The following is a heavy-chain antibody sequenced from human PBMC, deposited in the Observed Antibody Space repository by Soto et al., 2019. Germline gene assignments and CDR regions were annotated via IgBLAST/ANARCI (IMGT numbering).Heavy chain of an antibody. Sequence: QVQLVQSGAEVKKPGASVKVSCKASGYTFTSYGISWVRQAPGQGLEWMGWISAYNGNTNYAQRLQGRVTMTTDTSTSTAYMELRSLRSDDTAVYYCARDAEYYDDSRGYYPHGFDPWGQGTLVTVSS. V-gene: IGHV1-18*04. CDR3: ARDAEYYDDSRGYYPHGFDP. CDR2: ISAYNGNT. D-gene: IGHD3-22*01. CDR1: GYTFTSYG. J-gene: IGHJ5*02.